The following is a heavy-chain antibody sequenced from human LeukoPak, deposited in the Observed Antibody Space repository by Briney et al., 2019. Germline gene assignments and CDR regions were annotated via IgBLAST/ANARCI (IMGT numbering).Heavy chain of an antibody. Sequence: SETLSLTCAVSGGSFSGYYWSWIRQPPGKGLEWIGEINHSGSTNYNPSLKSRVTISVDTSKNQFSLKLSSVTAADTAVYYCARGYYYGSGSYLDYWGQGTLVTVSS. CDR2: INHSGST. CDR1: GGSFSGYY. CDR3: ARGYYYGSGSYLDY. J-gene: IGHJ4*02. D-gene: IGHD3-10*01. V-gene: IGHV4-34*01.